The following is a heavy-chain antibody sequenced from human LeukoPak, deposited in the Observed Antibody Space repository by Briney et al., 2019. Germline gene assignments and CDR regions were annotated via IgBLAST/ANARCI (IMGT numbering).Heavy chain of an antibody. CDR3: ATGRVGATPPFDY. D-gene: IGHD1-26*01. J-gene: IGHJ4*02. V-gene: IGHV3-9*01. CDR2: ISWNSGSI. Sequence: QPGRSLRLSCAASGFTFDDYAMHWVRQVPGKGLEWVSGISWNSGSIGYADSVKGRFTISRDNAKNSLYLQMNSLRAEDTALYYCATGRVGATPPFDYWGQGTLVTVSS. CDR1: GFTFDDYA.